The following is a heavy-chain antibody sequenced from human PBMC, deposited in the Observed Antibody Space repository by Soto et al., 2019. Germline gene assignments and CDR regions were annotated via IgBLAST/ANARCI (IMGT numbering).Heavy chain of an antibody. CDR3: TRQTDAVQWLVVPTDYNFDY. Sequence: VGSLRLSCAAPGFTFGGSAMHWVRQAPGKGLEWVGHIRSKTNSYATAYAESVKGRFTISRDDSMNTAYLQMNSLKTEDTAVYFCTRQTDAVQWLVVPTDYNFDYWGQGTLVTVSS. J-gene: IGHJ4*02. D-gene: IGHD6-19*01. V-gene: IGHV3-73*01. CDR1: GFTFGGSA. CDR2: IRSKTNSYAT.